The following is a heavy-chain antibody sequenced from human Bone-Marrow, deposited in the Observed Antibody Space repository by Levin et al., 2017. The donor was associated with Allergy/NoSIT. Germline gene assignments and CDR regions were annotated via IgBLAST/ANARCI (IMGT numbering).Heavy chain of an antibody. Sequence: ASVKVSCKASGYTFTSYAMNWVRQAPGQGLEWMGWINTNTGNPTYAQGFTGRFVFSLDTSVSTAYLQISSLKAEDTAVYYCARDSAESGNCSGGSCPPLYTWGQGTLVTVSS. CDR2: INTNTGNP. CDR1: GYTFTSYA. D-gene: IGHD2-15*01. CDR3: ARDSAESGNCSGGSCPPLYT. J-gene: IGHJ5*02. V-gene: IGHV7-4-1*02.